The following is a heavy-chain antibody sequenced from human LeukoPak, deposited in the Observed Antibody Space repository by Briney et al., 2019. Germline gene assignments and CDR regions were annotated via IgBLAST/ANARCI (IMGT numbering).Heavy chain of an antibody. D-gene: IGHD3-16*01. Sequence: GGSLRLSCTASGFTFGDYAMSWVRQAPGKGLEWVSGISGSAGNTNYADSVKGRFTISRGNSKNTLYLQMNSLRAEDTAVYYCAKDLAYDYVWGSSNFLDYWGQGTLVTVSS. CDR1: GFTFGDYA. V-gene: IGHV3-23*01. CDR2: ISGSAGNT. J-gene: IGHJ4*02. CDR3: AKDLAYDYVWGSSNFLDY.